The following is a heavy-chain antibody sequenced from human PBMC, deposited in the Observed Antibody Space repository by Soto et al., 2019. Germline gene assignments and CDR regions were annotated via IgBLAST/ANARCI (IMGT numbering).Heavy chain of an antibody. Sequence: EVQLVESGGGLVQPGGSLRLSCAASGFTFSSYSMNWVRQAPGKGLEWVSYISSSSSTIYYADSVKGRFTISRDNAKNSLYLQMNSLRAEDTAVYYCERDRGALRYSSSWYPNWFDPWGQGTLVTVSS. CDR2: ISSSSSTI. J-gene: IGHJ5*02. CDR3: ERDRGALRYSSSWYPNWFDP. CDR1: GFTFSSYS. D-gene: IGHD6-13*01. V-gene: IGHV3-48*01.